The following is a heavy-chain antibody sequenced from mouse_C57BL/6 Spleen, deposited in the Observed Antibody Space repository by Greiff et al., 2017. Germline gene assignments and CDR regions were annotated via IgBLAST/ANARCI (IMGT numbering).Heavy chain of an antibody. Sequence: VQLQQPGAELVMPGASVKLSCKASGYTFTSYWMHWVKQRPGQGLEWIGEIDPSDSYTNYNQKFKCKSTLTVDKSSSTAYMQLSSLTSEDSAVYYCARPYYYGSSRYYFDYWGQGTTLTVSS. D-gene: IGHD1-1*01. CDR2: IDPSDSYT. V-gene: IGHV1-69*01. J-gene: IGHJ2*01. CDR3: ARPYYYGSSRYYFDY. CDR1: GYTFTSYW.